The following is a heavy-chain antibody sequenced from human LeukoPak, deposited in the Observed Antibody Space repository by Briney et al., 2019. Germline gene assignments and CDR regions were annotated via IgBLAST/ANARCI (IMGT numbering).Heavy chain of an antibody. J-gene: IGHJ6*03. Sequence: ATVKDSCKASGYTFTSYDINWVRQATGQGLEWMGWMNPNSGNTGYAQKFQGRVTITRNTSISTAYMELSSLRSEDTAVYYCARGHAILVYYYYMDVWGKGTTVTVSS. CDR1: GYTFTSYD. V-gene: IGHV1-8*03. D-gene: IGHD3-3*01. CDR3: ARGHAILVYYYYMDV. CDR2: MNPNSGNT.